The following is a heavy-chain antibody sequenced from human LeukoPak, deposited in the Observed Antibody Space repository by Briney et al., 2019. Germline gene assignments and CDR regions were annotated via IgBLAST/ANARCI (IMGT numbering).Heavy chain of an antibody. V-gene: IGHV4-39*01. CDR2: IYYSGST. CDR1: GGSISSSSYY. Sequence: SETLSLTCTVSGGSISSSSYYWGWIRQPPGKGLEWIGSIYYSGSTYYNPSLKSRVTISVDTSKNQFSLKLSSVTAADTAVYYCARLCSSTCCYPYYYYGMDVWGQGTTVTVSS. J-gene: IGHJ6*02. CDR3: ARLCSSTCCYPYYYYGMDV. D-gene: IGHD2-2*01.